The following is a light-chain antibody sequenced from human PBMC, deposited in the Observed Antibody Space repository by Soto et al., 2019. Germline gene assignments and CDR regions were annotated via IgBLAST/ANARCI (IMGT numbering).Light chain of an antibody. Sequence: LTQPPSASGSPGQSVTISCTGTSSDVGGYNYVSWYLQRPGKAPKVMIFEVSNRRSGVSNRFSGSKSGNTASLTISGLQAEDEADYSCSSYGGSNTLYVFGTGTKVTVL. J-gene: IGLJ1*01. CDR3: SSYGGSNTLYV. CDR2: EVS. V-gene: IGLV2-8*01. CDR1: SSDVGGYNY.